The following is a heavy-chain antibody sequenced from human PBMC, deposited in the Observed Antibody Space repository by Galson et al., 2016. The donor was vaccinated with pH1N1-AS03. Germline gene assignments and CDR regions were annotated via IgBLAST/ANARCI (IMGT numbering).Heavy chain of an antibody. J-gene: IGHJ6*02. CDR1: GYTFTGFS. CDR2: INPKSGVT. D-gene: IGHD2-2*01. Sequence: SVKVSCKASGYTFTGFSINWVRQAPGQGLELMGWINPKSGVTNYAQKFQAWVTMTRDTSSSTAYMELSGLKSDDTAVYYCARDPRGPCTSSTCPTAYYFGRDVWGHGTTVIVSS. V-gene: IGHV1-2*04. CDR3: ARDPRGPCTSSTCPTAYYFGRDV.